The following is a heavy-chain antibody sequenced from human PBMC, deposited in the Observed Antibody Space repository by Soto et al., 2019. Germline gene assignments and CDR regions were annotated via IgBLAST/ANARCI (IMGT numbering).Heavy chain of an antibody. Sequence: EVQLVESGGGLVKPGGSLRLSCVASGFTFSRYSINWFRQTPGKGLEWVSSNSSGGNTKSYANSVKGRFTISRDNAKNSLYLEMNSLRPEDTAVYYCARVAYWGQGTLVTVSS. V-gene: IGHV3-21*06. J-gene: IGHJ4*02. CDR2: NSSGGNTK. CDR3: ARVAY. CDR1: GFTFSRYS.